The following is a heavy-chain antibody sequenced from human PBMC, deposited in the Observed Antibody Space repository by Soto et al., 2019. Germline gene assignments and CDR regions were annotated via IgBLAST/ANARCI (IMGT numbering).Heavy chain of an antibody. J-gene: IGHJ4*02. CDR2: ISGSDGKT. D-gene: IGHD3-3*01. Sequence: GGSLRLSCAASGFSFGSYALSWVRQAPGKGLEWVSTISGSDGKTFYADSVKGRFSISRDTSQNTLYLQMNSLRADDTAIYYCARWSYLDYWGQGTRVTVS. V-gene: IGHV3-23*01. CDR3: ARWSYLDY. CDR1: GFSFGSYA.